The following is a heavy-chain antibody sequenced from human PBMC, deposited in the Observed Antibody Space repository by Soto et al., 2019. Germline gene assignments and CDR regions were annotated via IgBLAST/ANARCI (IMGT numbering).Heavy chain of an antibody. J-gene: IGHJ4*02. V-gene: IGHV6-1*01. D-gene: IGHD7-27*01. Sequence: SQTLSLTCAISGDSVSSNIITWNWLRQSPSRGLEWLGRTYYRSQWYEDYAVSVKSRMTINPDTSKNLFSLRLNSVTPEDTAVYYCARDLGSWAFDYWGQGTLVTVS. CDR1: GDSVSSNIIT. CDR2: TYYRSQWYE. CDR3: ARDLGSWAFDY.